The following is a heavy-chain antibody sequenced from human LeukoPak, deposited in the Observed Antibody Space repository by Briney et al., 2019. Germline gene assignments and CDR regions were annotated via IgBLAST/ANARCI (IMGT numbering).Heavy chain of an antibody. J-gene: IGHJ4*02. CDR1: GGTFSSYV. V-gene: IGHV1-69*05. CDR3: ARERFRGPAAPVETFDY. D-gene: IGHD2-2*01. Sequence: ASVKVSCKASGGTFSSYVISWVRQAPGQGLEWMGRIIPIFGTANYAQKFQGRVTITTDESTSTAYMELSSLRSEDTAVYYCARERFRGPAAPVETFDYWGQGTLVTVSS. CDR2: IIPIFGTA.